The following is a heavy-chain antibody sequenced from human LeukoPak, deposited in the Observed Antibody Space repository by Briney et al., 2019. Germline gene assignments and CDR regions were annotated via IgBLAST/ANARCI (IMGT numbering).Heavy chain of an antibody. CDR1: GFTFSSYW. J-gene: IGHJ3*02. D-gene: IGHD4-17*01. CDR3: AREGFYGDYNDGDAFDI. Sequence: GGSLRLSCAASGFTFSSYWMSWVRQAPGKGLEWVANIKQDGSEKYYVDSVKGRFTISRDNAKNSLYLQMNSLRAEDTAVYYCAREGFYGDYNDGDAFDIWGQGTMVTVPS. CDR2: IKQDGSEK. V-gene: IGHV3-7*01.